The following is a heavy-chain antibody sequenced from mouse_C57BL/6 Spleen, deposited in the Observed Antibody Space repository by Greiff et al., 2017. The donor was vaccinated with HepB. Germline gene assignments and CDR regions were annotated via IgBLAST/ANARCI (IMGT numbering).Heavy chain of an antibody. J-gene: IGHJ3*01. Sequence: QVQLQQPGTELVKPGASVKLFCKASGYTFTSYWMHWVKQRPGQGLEWIGNINPSNGGTNYNEKFKSKATLTVDKSSSTAYMQLSSLTSEDSAVYYCAREVGYGSSYAWFAYWGQGTLVTVSA. CDR2: INPSNGGT. D-gene: IGHD1-1*01. CDR3: AREVGYGSSYAWFAY. CDR1: GYTFTSYW. V-gene: IGHV1-53*01.